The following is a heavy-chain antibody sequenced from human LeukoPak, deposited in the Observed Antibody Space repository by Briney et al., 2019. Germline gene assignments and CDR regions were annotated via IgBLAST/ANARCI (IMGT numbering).Heavy chain of an antibody. Sequence: PGGSLRLSCAASGFXFSYYWMXWXXXAPGXXXXXXXRINSDXSXASXXDSVKGRFTISRDNAKNTLYLQMNSLTAEDTAVYYCARGGYSGTYFFDYWGQGTPVTVSS. CDR2: INSDXSXA. CDR3: ARGGYSGTYFFDY. D-gene: IGHD1-26*01. J-gene: IGHJ4*02. CDR1: GFXFSYYW. V-gene: IGHV3-74*01.